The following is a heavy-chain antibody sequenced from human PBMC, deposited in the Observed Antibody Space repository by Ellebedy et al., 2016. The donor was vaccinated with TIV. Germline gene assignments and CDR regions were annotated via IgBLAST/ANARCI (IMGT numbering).Heavy chain of an antibody. CDR3: ARDDYSNSDYWYFDL. J-gene: IGHJ2*01. CDR1: GDTLTNHY. V-gene: IGHV1-69*04. Sequence: AASVKVSCKASGDTLTNHYMHWVRQAPGQGLEWIGRIIPIPDITDYAQRFQGRVTITADKSTSTAYMELSSLRSEDTAVYYCARDDYSNSDYWYFDLWGRGTLVTVSS. CDR2: IIPIPDIT. D-gene: IGHD4-11*01.